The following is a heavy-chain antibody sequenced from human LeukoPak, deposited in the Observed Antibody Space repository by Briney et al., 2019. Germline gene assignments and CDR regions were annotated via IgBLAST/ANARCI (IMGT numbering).Heavy chain of an antibody. J-gene: IGHJ4*02. CDR2: IYYSGST. CDR3: AREGPHGSGIYYNPLDY. D-gene: IGHD3-10*01. CDR1: GGSIRSGGYS. V-gene: IGHV4-30-4*07. Sequence: SETLSLTCAVSGGSIRSGGYSWSWIRQPPGRGLEWIGYIYYSGSTYYNPSLKSRVTISVDTSKNQFSLKLISVTAAGTALYYCAREGPHGSGIYYNPLDYWGQGALVIVSS.